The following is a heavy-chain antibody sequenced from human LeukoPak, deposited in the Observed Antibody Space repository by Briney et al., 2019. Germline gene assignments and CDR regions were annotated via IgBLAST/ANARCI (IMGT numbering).Heavy chain of an antibody. D-gene: IGHD3-22*01. V-gene: IGHV3-66*02. CDR2: IYSGGST. CDR1: GFTFSSYS. Sequence: GGSLRLSCAASGFTFSSYSMNWVRQAPGKGLGWVSVIYSGGSTYYADSAKGRFTISRDNSKNMLYLQMNSLRAEDTAVYYCARGSAYSHWGQGTLVTVSS. J-gene: IGHJ4*02. CDR3: ARGSAYSH.